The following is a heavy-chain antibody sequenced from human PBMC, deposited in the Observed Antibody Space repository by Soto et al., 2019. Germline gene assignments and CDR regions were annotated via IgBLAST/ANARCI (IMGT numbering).Heavy chain of an antibody. J-gene: IGHJ6*02. Sequence: SVKVSCKASGGTFSSYAISWVLQAPGQGLEWMGGIIPIFGTANYAQKFQGRVTITADESTSTAYMELSSLRSEDTAVYYCARRAGPAPYYYYYYGMDVWGQGTTVTVSS. CDR3: ARRAGPAPYYYYYYGMDV. V-gene: IGHV1-69*13. CDR1: GGTFSSYA. CDR2: IIPIFGTA.